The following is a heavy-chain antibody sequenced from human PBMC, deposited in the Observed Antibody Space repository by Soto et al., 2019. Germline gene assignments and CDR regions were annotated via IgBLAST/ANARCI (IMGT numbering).Heavy chain of an antibody. Sequence: ASVKVSCKASGYTFTSYDINWVRQATGQGLEWMGWMNPNSGNTGYAQKFQGRVTMTRNTSISTAYMELSSLRSEDTAVYYCARAPHPYNWNDFPTFDYWGQGTLVTVSS. CDR2: MNPNSGNT. J-gene: IGHJ4*02. CDR1: GYTFTSYD. D-gene: IGHD1-1*01. CDR3: ARAPHPYNWNDFPTFDY. V-gene: IGHV1-8*01.